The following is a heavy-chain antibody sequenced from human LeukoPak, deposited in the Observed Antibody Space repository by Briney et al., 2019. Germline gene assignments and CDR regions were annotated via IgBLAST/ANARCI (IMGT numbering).Heavy chain of an antibody. CDR2: INHSGST. J-gene: IGHJ3*02. D-gene: IGHD2-21*02. Sequence: SETLSLTCAVYGGSFSGYYWSWIRQPPGKGLEWIGEINHSGSTNYNPSLKSRVTISVDTSKNQFSLKLSSVTAADTAVYYCARTTCGGDCYSTWGAFDIWGQGTMVTVSS. CDR1: GGSFSGYY. V-gene: IGHV4-34*01. CDR3: ARTTCGGDCYSTWGAFDI.